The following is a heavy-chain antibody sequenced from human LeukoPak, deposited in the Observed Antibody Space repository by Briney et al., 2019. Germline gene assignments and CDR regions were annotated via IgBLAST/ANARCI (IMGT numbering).Heavy chain of an antibody. CDR1: GFTFSSYA. J-gene: IGHJ4*02. V-gene: IGHV3-30-3*01. D-gene: IGHD1-26*01. CDR2: ISYDGSNK. CDR3: ARVATTSVTIDY. Sequence: GGSLRLSCAASGFTFSSYAMHWVRQAPGKGLEWVAVISYDGSNKYYADSVKGRFTISRDNAKNSLYLQMNSLRAEDTAVYYCARVATTSVTIDYWGQGTLVTVSS.